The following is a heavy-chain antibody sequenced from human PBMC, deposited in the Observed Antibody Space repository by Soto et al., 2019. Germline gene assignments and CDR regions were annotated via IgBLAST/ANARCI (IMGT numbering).Heavy chain of an antibody. D-gene: IGHD2-2*01. CDR1: VTSISSYY. Sequence: PSETLSLTCTVSVTSISSYYWSWFRQPPGKGLEWIANIHYSGTTNYNPSLASRVTLSVDTSKNQFSLKMTSVTAADRAMYFCARYNSYAIGFWGRGNLVTV. CDR3: ARYNSYAIGF. J-gene: IGHJ4*02. CDR2: IHYSGTT. V-gene: IGHV4-59*01.